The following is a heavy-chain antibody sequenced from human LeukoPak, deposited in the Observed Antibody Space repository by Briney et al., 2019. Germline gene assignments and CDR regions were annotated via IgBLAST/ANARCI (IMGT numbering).Heavy chain of an antibody. Sequence: GASVKVSCKASGYTFTGYYMHWVRQAPGQGLEWMGWINPNSGGTNYAQKFQGRVTMTRDTSISTAYMELSRPRSDDTAVYYCARGVLEWLFYCDYWGQGTLVTASS. CDR1: GYTFTGYY. CDR2: INPNSGGT. D-gene: IGHD3-3*01. CDR3: ARGVLEWLFYCDY. J-gene: IGHJ4*02. V-gene: IGHV1-2*02.